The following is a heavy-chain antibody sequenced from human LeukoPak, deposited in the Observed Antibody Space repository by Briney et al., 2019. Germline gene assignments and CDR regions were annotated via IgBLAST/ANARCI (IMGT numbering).Heavy chain of an antibody. J-gene: IGHJ4*02. D-gene: IGHD2-15*01. V-gene: IGHV3-30*04. CDR1: GFTFSSYA. CDR3: ATYCSGGSCYHRPDY. Sequence: PGGSLRLSCAASGFTFSSYAMHWVRQAPGKGLEWVAVISYDGSNKYYADSVKGRFTISRDNSKNTLYLQMNSLRAEDTAVYYCATYCSGGSCYHRPDYWGQGTLVTVSS. CDR2: ISYDGSNK.